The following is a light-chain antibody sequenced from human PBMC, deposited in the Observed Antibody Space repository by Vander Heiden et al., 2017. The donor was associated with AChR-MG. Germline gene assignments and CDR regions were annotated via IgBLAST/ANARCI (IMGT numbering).Light chain of an antibody. CDR1: QSLLHSNGYNY. V-gene: IGKV2-28*01. J-gene: IGKJ1*01. CDR3: MQALQTPWT. Sequence: DIVMTQSPLSLPVTPGEPAAISCSSSQSLLHSNGYNYLDWYLQKPGQSPQLLIYLVSTRASGVPDRFSGSGSGTDFTLKISRVEAEDVGVYYCMQALQTPWTFGQGTKVEIK. CDR2: LVS.